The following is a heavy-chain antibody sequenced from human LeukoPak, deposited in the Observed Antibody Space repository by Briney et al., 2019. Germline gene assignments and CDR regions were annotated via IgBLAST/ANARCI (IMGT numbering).Heavy chain of an antibody. CDR2: ISPNSGVT. CDR1: GYTFTDHY. V-gene: IGHV1-2*02. CDR3: ATSLGDWNYYFDY. D-gene: IGHD1-7*01. J-gene: IGHJ4*02. Sequence: ASVKASCKASGYTFTDHYVHWVRQAPGQGLEWMGCISPNSGVTYYAQKFQGRVTMTRDTSISTAYMELSRLRSDDTAVYYCATSLGDWNYYFDYWGQGTLVTVSS.